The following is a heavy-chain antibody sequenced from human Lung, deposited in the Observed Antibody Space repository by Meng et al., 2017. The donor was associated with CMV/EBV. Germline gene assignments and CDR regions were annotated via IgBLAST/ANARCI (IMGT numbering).Heavy chain of an antibody. Sequence: GGSLRLSCTVSGFTFGDFAMTWVRQAPGKGLEWVGFIRRKGYGGTTEYAASVKGRFTISRDDSKSIAYLQMNSLKTEDSAVYYCTRWHSGSNFDYWGQGTVVSVSS. J-gene: IGHJ4*02. CDR1: GFTFGDFA. CDR3: TRWHSGSNFDY. CDR2: IRRKGYGGTT. V-gene: IGHV3-49*04. D-gene: IGHD1-26*01.